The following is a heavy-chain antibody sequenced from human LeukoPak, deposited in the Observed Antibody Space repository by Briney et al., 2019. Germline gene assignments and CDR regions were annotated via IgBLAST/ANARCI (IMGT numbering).Heavy chain of an antibody. J-gene: IGHJ2*01. CDR1: GYTFIDYY. CDR2: INPNSGGT. D-gene: IGHD6-13*01. V-gene: IGHV1-2*02. CDR3: ARDRIAAAPQPRNWYFDL. Sequence: ASVKVSCKASGYTFIDYYIHWVRQAPGQGLEWMGWINPNSGGTNYAQKFQGRVTMTRETSISTAYMELSRLTSDDMAVYYCARDRIAAAPQPRNWYFDLWGRGTLVTVSS.